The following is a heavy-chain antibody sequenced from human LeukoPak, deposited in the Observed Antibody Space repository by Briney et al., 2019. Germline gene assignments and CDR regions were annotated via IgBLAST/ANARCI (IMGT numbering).Heavy chain of an antibody. CDR1: GYSFTSYR. D-gene: IGHD3-16*01. CDR3: ARLDDYAGGY. CDR2: IYPGDSDT. Sequence: GESLQISCQGSGYSFTSYRIGWLRQMPGKGRGWMGIIYPGDSDTRYSPSFQGQVTISADKSISTAYLQWSSLKASDTAMYYCARLDDYAGGYWGQGTLVTVSS. V-gene: IGHV5-51*01. J-gene: IGHJ4*02.